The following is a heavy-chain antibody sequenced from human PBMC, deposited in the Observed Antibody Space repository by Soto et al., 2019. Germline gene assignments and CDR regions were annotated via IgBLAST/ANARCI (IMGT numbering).Heavy chain of an antibody. CDR1: GFSVSSNY. Sequence: GGSLRLSCAASGFSVSSNYMGWVRQAPGKGLEWFSVIYSDGSTAYADSVKGRFTISRDNSKNTVYLQMNSLRAEDMAVYYCARDSGYSYGYHLDYWGQGTLVTVSS. V-gene: IGHV3-53*01. J-gene: IGHJ4*02. D-gene: IGHD5-18*01. CDR2: IYSDGST. CDR3: ARDSGYSYGYHLDY.